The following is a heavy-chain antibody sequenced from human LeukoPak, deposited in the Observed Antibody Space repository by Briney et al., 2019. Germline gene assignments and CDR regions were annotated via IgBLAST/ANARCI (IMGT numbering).Heavy chain of an antibody. D-gene: IGHD4-17*01. CDR3: ARDRLHYGEYEKTLDY. Sequence: GGSLRLSCAASGFTFSSYSMTWVRQAPGKGLEWVSYITYSSRIIYYADSVRGRFTISRDNAKNSLYLQMNSLRVDDTAVYYCARDRLHYGEYEKTLDYWGQGTLVTVSS. V-gene: IGHV3-48*01. CDR2: ITYSSRII. J-gene: IGHJ4*02. CDR1: GFTFSSYS.